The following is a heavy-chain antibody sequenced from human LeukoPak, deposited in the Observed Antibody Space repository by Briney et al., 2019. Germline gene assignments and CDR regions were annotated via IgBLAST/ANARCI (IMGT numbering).Heavy chain of an antibody. D-gene: IGHD1-26*01. CDR2: ISARGSTI. J-gene: IGHJ5*02. V-gene: IGHV3-11*04. CDR1: GFIFSDFY. CDR3: ARSGLDGIVGGNWFDP. Sequence: SGGSLRLSCAASGFIFSDFYMTWIRQAPGRGLEWVSYISARGSTIYYADSVEGRFTVSRDNAKNSLYLQMNSLRAEDTAIYYCARSGLDGIVGGNWFDPWGQGTLVTVSS.